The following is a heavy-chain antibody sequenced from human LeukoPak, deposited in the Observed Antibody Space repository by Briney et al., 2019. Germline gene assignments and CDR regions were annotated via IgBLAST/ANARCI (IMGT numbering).Heavy chain of an antibody. V-gene: IGHV4-39*01. CDR1: GGSISSSSYY. CDR2: IYYSGIT. Sequence: SETLSLXCTVSGGSISSSSYYWGWVRQPPEKGLEWIGSIYYSGITYYNPSLKSRVTISVDTSKNQFSLKLSSVTAADTAVYYCARPGYYGSGTTRAGAYFDYWGQGTLVTVSS. D-gene: IGHD3-10*01. CDR3: ARPGYYGSGTTRAGAYFDY. J-gene: IGHJ4*02.